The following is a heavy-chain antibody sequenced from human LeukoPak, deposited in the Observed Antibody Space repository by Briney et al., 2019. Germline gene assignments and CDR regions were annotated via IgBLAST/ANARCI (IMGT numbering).Heavy chain of an antibody. J-gene: IGHJ5*02. CDR1: GGSISSYY. CDR2: IYTSGST. V-gene: IGHV4-4*09. CDR3: ARNDGLWFDP. D-gene: IGHD1-1*01. Sequence: SETLSLTCTVSGGSISSYYWSWIRQPPGKGLEWIGYIYTSGSTNYNPSLKSRVTISVDTSKNQFSLELSSVTAADTAVYYCARNDGLWFDPWGQGTLVTVSS.